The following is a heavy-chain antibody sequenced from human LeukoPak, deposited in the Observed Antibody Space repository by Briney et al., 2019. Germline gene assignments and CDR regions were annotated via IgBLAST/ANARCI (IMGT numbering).Heavy chain of an antibody. Sequence: ASVKVSCKASGYTFTSYGISWVRQAPGQGLEWMGWISAYNGNTNYAQKLQGRVTMTTDTSTSTAYMELRSLRSDDTAVYYCARVVVVPTATEHYYGVDVWGQGTTVTVSS. CDR1: GYTFTSYG. CDR3: ARVVVVPTATEHYYGVDV. D-gene: IGHD2-2*01. CDR2: ISAYNGNT. V-gene: IGHV1-18*01. J-gene: IGHJ6*02.